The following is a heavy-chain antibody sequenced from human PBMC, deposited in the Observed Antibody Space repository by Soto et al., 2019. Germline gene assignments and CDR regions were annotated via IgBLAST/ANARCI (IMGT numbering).Heavy chain of an antibody. Sequence: ASVKVSCKASGYTFTGYYMHWVRQSPVQGLEWMGWINPNSGGTNYAQKFQGWVTMTRDTSISTAYMELSRLRSDDTAVYYCARDYIVVVPAAIGGDYYYYGMDVWGQGTTVTVSS. CDR3: ARDYIVVVPAAIGGDYYYYGMDV. CDR1: GYTFTGYY. J-gene: IGHJ6*02. V-gene: IGHV1-2*04. CDR2: INPNSGGT. D-gene: IGHD2-2*02.